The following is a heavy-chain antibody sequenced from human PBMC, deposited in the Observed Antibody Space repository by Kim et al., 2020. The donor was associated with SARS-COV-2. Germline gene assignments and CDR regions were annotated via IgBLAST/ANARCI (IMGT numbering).Heavy chain of an antibody. D-gene: IGHD1-1*01. Sequence: SETLSLTCAVSGARISAYYWGWLRQSPSKGLEWIAYIHASGLTNYNPSLKSRVTISLDTSQTQFYLKLTPVTAADTAVYYCARIEKYSDNWYESDPWGQGTVVTVS. CDR3: ARIEKYSDNWYESDP. CDR2: IHASGLT. V-gene: IGHV4-4*08. J-gene: IGHJ5*02. CDR1: GARISAYY.